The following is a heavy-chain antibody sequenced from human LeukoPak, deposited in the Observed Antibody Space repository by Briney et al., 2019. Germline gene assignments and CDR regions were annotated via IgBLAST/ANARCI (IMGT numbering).Heavy chain of an antibody. V-gene: IGHV1-18*01. CDR1: GYAFTSYG. CDR3: ASEGPRRFIDY. CDR2: ISAYNGNT. Sequence: ASVKVSCKASGYAFTSYGISWVRQAPGQGLEWMGWISAYNGNTNYAQKLQGRVTMTTDTSTSTAYMELRGLRSDDTAVYYWASEGPRRFIDYWGQGTLVTVSS. J-gene: IGHJ4*02.